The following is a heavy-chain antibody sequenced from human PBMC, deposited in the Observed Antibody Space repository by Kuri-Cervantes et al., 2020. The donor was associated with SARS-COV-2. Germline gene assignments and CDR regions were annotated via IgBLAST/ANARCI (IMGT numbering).Heavy chain of an antibody. Sequence: ETLSLTCAACGFTFSSYDMHWVRQATGKGLEWVSAIGTAGDTYYPGSVKGQFTISRENAKNTLCLQMNSLRAEDTAVYYCARQVFDAFDIWGQGTMVTVSS. CDR1: GFTFSSYD. CDR2: IGTAGDT. CDR3: ARQVFDAFDI. J-gene: IGHJ3*02. V-gene: IGHV3-13*03.